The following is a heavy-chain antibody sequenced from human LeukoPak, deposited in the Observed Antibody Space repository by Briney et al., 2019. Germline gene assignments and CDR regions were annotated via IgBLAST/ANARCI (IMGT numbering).Heavy chain of an antibody. V-gene: IGHV3-21*01. J-gene: IGHJ4*02. CDR1: GFTFSSYS. Sequence: GGSLRLSCAASGFTFSSYSMNWVRQAPGKGLEWVSSISSSSSYIYYADSVKGRFTISRDNAKNSLYLQMDSLRAEDTAVYYCARGYCTNGVCCHDYWGQGTLVTVSS. D-gene: IGHD2-8*01. CDR2: ISSSSSYI. CDR3: ARGYCTNGVCCHDY.